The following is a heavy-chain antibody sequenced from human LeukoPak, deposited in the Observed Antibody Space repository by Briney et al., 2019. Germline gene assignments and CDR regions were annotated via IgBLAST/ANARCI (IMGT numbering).Heavy chain of an antibody. CDR3: ARDRESFWSGYYSIDY. V-gene: IGHV4-4*07. D-gene: IGHD3-3*01. CDR1: GGSISSYY. J-gene: IGHJ4*02. Sequence: PSETLSLTCTVSGGSISSYYWSWIRQPAGKGLEWIGRIYTSGSTNYNPSLKSRVTMSVDTSKNQFSLKLNSVTAADTAVYYCARDRESFWSGYYSIDYWGQGTLVTVSS. CDR2: IYTSGST.